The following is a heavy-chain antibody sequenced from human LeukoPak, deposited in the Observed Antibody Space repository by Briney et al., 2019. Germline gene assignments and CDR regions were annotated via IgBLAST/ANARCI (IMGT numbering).Heavy chain of an antibody. J-gene: IGHJ6*03. Sequence: SETLSLTCTVSGGSISSYYWSWIRQPPGKGLEWIGYIYYSGSTNYNPSLKSRVTISVDTSKNQFSLKLSSVTAADTAVYYCAREPIAARSYYYMDVWGKGTTVTVSS. CDR1: GGSISSYY. V-gene: IGHV4-59*08. CDR3: AREPIAARSYYYMDV. D-gene: IGHD6-13*01. CDR2: IYYSGST.